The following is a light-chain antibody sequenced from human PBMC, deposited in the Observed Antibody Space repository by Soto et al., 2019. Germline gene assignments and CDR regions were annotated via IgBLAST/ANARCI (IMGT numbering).Light chain of an antibody. Sequence: QSALTQPASVSGSPGQSITISCTGSSNDVGGYDYVSWYQQHPGKAPKLMIYEVSNRPSGASNRFSGSKSANTASLTISGLQSEDEADYYCSSYTASGTLYVFGPGTKLTVL. J-gene: IGLJ1*01. V-gene: IGLV2-14*03. CDR2: EVS. CDR3: SSYTASGTLYV. CDR1: SNDVGGYDY.